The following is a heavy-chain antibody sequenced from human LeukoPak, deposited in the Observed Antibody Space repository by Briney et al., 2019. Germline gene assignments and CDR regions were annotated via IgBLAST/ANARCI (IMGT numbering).Heavy chain of an antibody. J-gene: IGHJ4*02. CDR2: IYYSGST. D-gene: IGHD3-22*01. CDR3: ARQSYDSSGRIDC. CDR1: GGSISSYY. Sequence: SETLSLTCTVSGGSISSYYWSWLRQPPGKGLEWIGYIYYSGSTNYNPSLKSRVSISVDTSKNQFSPKLSSVTAADTAVYYCARQSYDSSGRIDCWGQGTLVTVSS. V-gene: IGHV4-59*08.